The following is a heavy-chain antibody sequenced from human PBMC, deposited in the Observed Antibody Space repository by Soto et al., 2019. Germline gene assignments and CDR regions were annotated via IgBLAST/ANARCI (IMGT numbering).Heavy chain of an antibody. CDR3: ARDLARYYEFWSGSVY. CDR2: ISSSSSYI. J-gene: IGHJ4*02. V-gene: IGHV3-21*01. CDR1: GFTFSSYS. D-gene: IGHD3-3*01. Sequence: EVQLVESGGGLVKPGGSLRLSCAASGFTFSSYSMNWVRQAPGKGLEWVSSISSSSSYIYYADSVKGRFTISRDNAKNSLYLQMNSLRAEDTAVYYCARDLARYYEFWSGSVYWGQGTLVTVSS.